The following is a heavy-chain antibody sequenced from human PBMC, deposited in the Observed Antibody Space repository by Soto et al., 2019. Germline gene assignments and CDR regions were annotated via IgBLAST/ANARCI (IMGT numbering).Heavy chain of an antibody. CDR2: ISSSSSYI. Sequence: EVQLVESGGGLVKPGGSLRLSCAASGFTFSSYSMNWVRQAPGKGLEWASSISSSSSYIYYADSVKGRFTISRDNAKNSLYLQMNSLRAEDTAVYYCARASSTIIDYWGQGTLVTVSS. CDR3: ARASSTIIDY. J-gene: IGHJ4*02. CDR1: GFTFSSYS. V-gene: IGHV3-21*01. D-gene: IGHD5-12*01.